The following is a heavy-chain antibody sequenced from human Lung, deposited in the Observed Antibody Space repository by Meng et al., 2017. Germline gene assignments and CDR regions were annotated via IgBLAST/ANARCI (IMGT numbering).Heavy chain of an antibody. CDR2: INHHRRT. V-gene: IGHV4-34*01. CDR1: SGSISDYN. D-gene: IGHD1-26*01. CDR3: ARGPTTRAHDFDY. J-gene: IGHJ4*02. Sequence: QLQLWGGGLFTPSKTPSLTCAVSSGSISDYNWVWIRQPHENVLEWIGEINHHRRTTYNPSLASRATITVYTSQNNLSLKLGSVTAADSAVYYCARGPTTRAHDFDYWGQRTLVTVSS.